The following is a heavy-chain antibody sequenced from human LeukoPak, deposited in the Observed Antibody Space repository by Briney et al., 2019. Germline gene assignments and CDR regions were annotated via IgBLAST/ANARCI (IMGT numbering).Heavy chain of an antibody. CDR3: ARAWAYYDFWSGYYYFDY. D-gene: IGHD3-3*01. CDR2: IKQDGSEK. J-gene: IGHJ4*02. V-gene: IGHV3-7*01. Sequence: GGSLRLSCAASGFTFSSYWMIWVRQAPGKGLEWVANIKQDGSEKYYVDSVKGRFTISRDNAKNSLYLQMNSLRAEDTAVYYCARAWAYYDFWSGYYYFDYWGQGTLVTVSS. CDR1: GFTFSSYW.